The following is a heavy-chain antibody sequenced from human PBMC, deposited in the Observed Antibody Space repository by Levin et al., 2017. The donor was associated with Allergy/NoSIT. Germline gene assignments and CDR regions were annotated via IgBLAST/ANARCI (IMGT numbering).Heavy chain of an antibody. CDR2: IYRSGNT. D-gene: IGHD2/OR15-2a*01. V-gene: IGHV4-30-2*01. CDR1: GDSISSSGFS. Sequence: SLTLSLPCAVSGDSISSSGFSWSWIRQPPGKDLEWIGYIYRSGNTYYNPSLKSRVTISLDRSTNSFSLKLISVTAADTARYYCARGPRTATTFYQYGMDVWGPGTTITVS. J-gene: IGHJ6*02. CDR3: ARGPRTATTFYQYGMDV.